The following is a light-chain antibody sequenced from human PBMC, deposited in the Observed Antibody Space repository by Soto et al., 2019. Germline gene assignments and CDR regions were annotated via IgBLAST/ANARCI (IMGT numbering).Light chain of an antibody. J-gene: IGLJ2*01. V-gene: IGLV1-47*01. CDR1: SSNIGSNY. CDR2: KSN. Sequence: QSVLTQPPSASGTPGQRITISCSGSSSNIGSNYVYWYQQLPGTAPKLLIYKSNQRPSGVPDRFSGSKSGTSASLAISGLRSEDEADYYCAAWDDNLSGVVFGGGTKLTVL. CDR3: AAWDDNLSGVV.